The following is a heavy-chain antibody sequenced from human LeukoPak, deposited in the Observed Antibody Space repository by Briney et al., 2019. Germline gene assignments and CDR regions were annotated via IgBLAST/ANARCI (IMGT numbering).Heavy chain of an antibody. V-gene: IGHV3-66*01. Sequence: GGSLRLSCAASGSTVSSNYMSWVRQAPGKGLEWVSVIYSGGSTYYADSVKGRFTISRDNSKNTLYLQMNSLRAEDTAVYYCARDRPRVDAFDIWGQGTMVTVSS. CDR2: IYSGGST. CDR1: GSTVSSNY. D-gene: IGHD5-24*01. J-gene: IGHJ3*02. CDR3: ARDRPRVDAFDI.